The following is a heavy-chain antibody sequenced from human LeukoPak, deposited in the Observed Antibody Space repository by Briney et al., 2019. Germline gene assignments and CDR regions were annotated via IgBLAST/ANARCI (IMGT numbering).Heavy chain of an antibody. D-gene: IGHD6-19*01. CDR2: ISGSGGST. V-gene: IGHV3-23*01. J-gene: IGHJ5*02. Sequence: GGSLRLSCAASGFTFSGYAMSRVRQAPGKGLEWVSAISGSGGSTYYADSVKGRFTISRDNSKNTLYLQMNSLRAEDTAVYYCAKDLRVAAVAGTRGWFDPWGQGTLVTVSS. CDR3: AKDLRVAAVAGTRGWFDP. CDR1: GFTFSGYA.